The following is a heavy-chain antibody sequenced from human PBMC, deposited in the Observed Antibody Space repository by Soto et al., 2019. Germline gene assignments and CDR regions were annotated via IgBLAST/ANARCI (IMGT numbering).Heavy chain of an antibody. CDR2: ISYDGSKK. V-gene: IGHV3-30*03. J-gene: IGHJ6*02. D-gene: IGHD1-26*01. Sequence: VAVISYDGSKKYDADSVKGRFTISRDNSKNTLYLQMNNLRPEDTAVYYCVRDSISGSYYFYYYGMDVWGPGTTVTVSS. CDR3: VRDSISGSYYFYYYGMDV.